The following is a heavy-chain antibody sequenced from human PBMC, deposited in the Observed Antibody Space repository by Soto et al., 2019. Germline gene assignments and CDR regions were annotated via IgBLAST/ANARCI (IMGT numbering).Heavy chain of an antibody. CDR2: IIPIFGTA. V-gene: IGHV1-69*06. D-gene: IGHD5-18*01. CDR3: ARESSETAIVFGFDP. Sequence: SVKVSCKASGGTFSSYAISWVRQAPGQGLEWMGGIIPIFGTANYAQKFKGRVTITADKSTSTAYMELSSLRSEETAVYYCARESSETAIVFGFDPWAQGTLVTVSS. CDR1: GGTFSSYA. J-gene: IGHJ5*02.